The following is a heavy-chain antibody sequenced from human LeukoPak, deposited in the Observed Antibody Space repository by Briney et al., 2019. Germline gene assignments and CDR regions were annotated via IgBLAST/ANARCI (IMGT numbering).Heavy chain of an antibody. V-gene: IGHV1-24*01. CDR2: FDPEDGET. CDR3: ARGYSYGSDYYYGMDV. J-gene: IGHJ6*02. CDR1: GYTLTELS. Sequence: GASVKVSCKVSGYTLTELSMHWVRQAPGKGLEWMGGFDPEDGETIYAQKFQGRVTMTEDTSTDTAYMELSSLRSEDTAVYYCARGYSYGSDYYYGMDVWGQGTTVTVSS. D-gene: IGHD5-18*01.